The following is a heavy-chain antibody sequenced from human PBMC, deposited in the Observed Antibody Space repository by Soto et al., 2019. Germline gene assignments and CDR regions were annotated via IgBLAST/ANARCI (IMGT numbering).Heavy chain of an antibody. D-gene: IGHD3-22*01. CDR2: INHSGRT. CDR1: GGSFSGYY. CDR3: ARVLIVVVITSDSQSTFIY. J-gene: IGHJ4*02. V-gene: IGHV4-34*01. Sequence: QVQLQQWGAGLLKPSETLSLTCAVYGGSFSGYYWSCIRQPPGQGLEWIGEINHSGRTNYNPSLPRRVTTSVGASKYHCSLKLRSVAAADTAVYCCARVLIVVVITSDSQSTFIYLGQGTLVTVSS.